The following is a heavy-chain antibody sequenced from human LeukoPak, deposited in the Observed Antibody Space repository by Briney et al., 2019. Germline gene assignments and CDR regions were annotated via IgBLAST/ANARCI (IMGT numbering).Heavy chain of an antibody. V-gene: IGHV4-34*01. CDR2: INHSGST. CDR3: ARAGGQWLVRAEHWFDP. Sequence: SETLSLTCAVYGGSFSGYYWSWIRQPPGKGLEWIGEINHSGSTNYNPSLESRVTISADTSKNQFSLKLSSVTAADTAVYYCARAGGQWLVRAEHWFDPWGQGTLVTVSS. CDR1: GGSFSGYY. D-gene: IGHD6-19*01. J-gene: IGHJ5*02.